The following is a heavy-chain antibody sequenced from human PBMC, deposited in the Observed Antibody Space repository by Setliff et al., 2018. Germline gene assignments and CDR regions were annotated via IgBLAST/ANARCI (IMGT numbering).Heavy chain of an antibody. CDR2: ITHDGSKT. CDR1: GFTFNTYW. Sequence: GGSLRLSCAGSGFTFNTYWMTWVRQAPGKGLEWVASITHDGSKTYILDSVKSRFTISRDNTKNSLYLQMNSLRGEDTAVYHCTRDQDYYGMDVWGQGTTVTVSS. CDR3: TRDQDYYGMDV. V-gene: IGHV3-7*01. J-gene: IGHJ6*02.